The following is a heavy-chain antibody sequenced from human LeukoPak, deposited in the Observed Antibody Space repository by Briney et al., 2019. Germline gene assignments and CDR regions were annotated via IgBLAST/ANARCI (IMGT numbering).Heavy chain of an antibody. CDR1: GFTFSSYA. CDR3: ARVIRNSGWYVDY. CDR2: ISGSGGST. Sequence: GGSLRLSCAASGFTFSSYAMSWVRQAPGKGLEWVSAISGSGGSTYYADSVKGRFTISRDNSKNTVFLQMNSLKADDTGVYYCARVIRNSGWYVDYWGQGTLVTVSS. V-gene: IGHV3-23*01. D-gene: IGHD6-19*01. J-gene: IGHJ4*02.